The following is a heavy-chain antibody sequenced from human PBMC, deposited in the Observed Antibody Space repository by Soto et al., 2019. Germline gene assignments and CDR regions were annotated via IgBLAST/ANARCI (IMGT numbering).Heavy chain of an antibody. Sequence: QVQLVESGGGVVQPGRSLRLSCAASGFTFSSYAIHWVRQAPGKGLEWVAVISYDGSNRYYADSVKGRFTLSRDNSKNTQNRQMNSLRAEDTAVYYCARDMGLLQREYFGMDVWGQGTTVTLSS. D-gene: IGHD2-21*02. V-gene: IGHV3-30-3*01. CDR2: ISYDGSNR. J-gene: IGHJ6*01. CDR3: ARDMGLLQREYFGMDV. CDR1: GFTFSSYA.